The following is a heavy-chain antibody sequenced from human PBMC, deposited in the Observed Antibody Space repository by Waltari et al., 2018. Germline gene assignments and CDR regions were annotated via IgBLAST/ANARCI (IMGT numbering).Heavy chain of an antibody. D-gene: IGHD6-19*01. J-gene: IGHJ5*02. CDR2: INPNSGGT. CDR3: ARNRRIAVAGTKYNWFDP. Sequence: QVQLVQSGAEVKKPGASVKVSCKASGYTFTGYYMHWVRPAPGQGLEWMGWINPNSGGTNYAQKLQGRVTMTRDTSISTAYMELSRLRSDDTAVCYCARNRRIAVAGTKYNWFDPWGQGTLVTVSS. V-gene: IGHV1-2*02. CDR1: GYTFTGYY.